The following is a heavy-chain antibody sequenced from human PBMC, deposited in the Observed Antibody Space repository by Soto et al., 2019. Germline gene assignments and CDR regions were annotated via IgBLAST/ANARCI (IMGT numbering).Heavy chain of an antibody. CDR3: ARGGVAALGY. Sequence: QLQLQESGSGLVKPSQTLSLTCAVSGGSISSGGYSWSWIRQPPGKGLEWIGYIYHSGRTYYKPSLKSRVPILVDRSKNQFSLKLSSVTPAGTAVYSCARGGVAALGYRGQGTLVTVSS. D-gene: IGHD2-15*01. V-gene: IGHV4-30-2*01. CDR1: GGSISSGGYS. CDR2: IYHSGRT. J-gene: IGHJ4*02.